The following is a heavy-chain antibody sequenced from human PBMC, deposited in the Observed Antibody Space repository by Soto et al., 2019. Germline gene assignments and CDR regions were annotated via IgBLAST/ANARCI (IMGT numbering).Heavy chain of an antibody. J-gene: IGHJ5*02. CDR1: VGSSSGYY. D-gene: IGHD2-2*01. Sequence: PSETLSLTCAGYVGSSSGYYWRWIRQAPGKGLEWIGEFNHSGTTNYNPSLKSRVTVSVDTSKNQLSLKLSSVRAADTAVYYCARGWGYCSSTSSHPTHGYNWFEPWGQGNLVTLS. CDR3: ARGWGYCSSTSSHPTHGYNWFEP. V-gene: IGHV4-34*01. CDR2: FNHSGTT.